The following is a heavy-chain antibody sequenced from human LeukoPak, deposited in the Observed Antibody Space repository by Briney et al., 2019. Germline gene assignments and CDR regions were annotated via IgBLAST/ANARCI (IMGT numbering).Heavy chain of an antibody. CDR1: GFTFSSYS. D-gene: IGHD6-13*01. V-gene: IGHV3-21*01. CDR2: ISSSSSYI. J-gene: IGHJ6*02. Sequence: GSRTLFCAASGFTFSSYSMNWVRQAPGKGLEWVSSISSSSSYIYYADSVKGRFAISRDNAKNSLYLQMNSLRAEDTAVYYCARSGDSSSWYGLAGYYYGMGVWGQGTTV. CDR3: ARSGDSSSWYGLAGYYYGMGV.